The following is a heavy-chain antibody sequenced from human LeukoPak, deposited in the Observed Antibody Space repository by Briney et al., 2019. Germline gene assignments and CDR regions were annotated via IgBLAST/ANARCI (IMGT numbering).Heavy chain of an antibody. CDR2: ISSSSSYI. CDR3: ARAPRSSTLYYYMDV. D-gene: IGHD6-13*01. J-gene: IGHJ6*03. V-gene: IGHV3-21*01. Sequence: GVSLTLSCAASRFTFSTYSMTWLRQAPGKGLEGLSSISSSSSYIFYTDSEKGRFTISRDNAKNSLSLQMNSLRAEDTAVYYCARAPRSSTLYYYMDVWGKGTTVTVSS. CDR1: RFTFSTYS.